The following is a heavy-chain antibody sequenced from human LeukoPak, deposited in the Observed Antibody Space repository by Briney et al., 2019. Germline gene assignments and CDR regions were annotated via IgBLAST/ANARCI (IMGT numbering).Heavy chain of an antibody. CDR1: GYTFTGYY. Sequence: ASVELSCTASGYTFTGYYMHWVRQAPGQGLEYMGWINPNSGDTNHAQNFQGRVTLTRDTSISTAYMELSSLRSDDSAVYYCAGEYCSGGTCRQGFDYWGQGTLVTVSS. V-gene: IGHV1-2*02. D-gene: IGHD2-15*01. CDR3: AGEYCSGGTCRQGFDY. CDR2: INPNSGDT. J-gene: IGHJ4*02.